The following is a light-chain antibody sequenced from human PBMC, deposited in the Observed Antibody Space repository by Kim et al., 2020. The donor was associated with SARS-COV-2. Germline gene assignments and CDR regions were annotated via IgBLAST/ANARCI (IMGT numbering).Light chain of an antibody. CDR2: GAH. CDR3: QQFNRDPPWT. Sequence: SGGDRVTITCRASHDISDYLGWYQQKPGKAPKLLIYGAHRLIDGVPSRFSGSGSGTDFTLTISSLQPEDSATYYCQQFNRDPPWTFGQGTKVDIK. V-gene: IGKV1-9*01. J-gene: IGKJ1*01. CDR1: HDISDY.